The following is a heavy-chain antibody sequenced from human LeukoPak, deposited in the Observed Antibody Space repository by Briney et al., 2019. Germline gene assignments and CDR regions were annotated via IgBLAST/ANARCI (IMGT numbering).Heavy chain of an antibody. CDR2: IWYDGSNT. D-gene: IGHD5-12*01. CDR1: GFTVSSYG. V-gene: IGHV3-33*01. Sequence: GRSLRLSWAAAGFTVSSYGMGWVRQAPGKWLGWVASIWYDGSNTYYPDSVKGRFTISRDNSKNTLYLQMNSLRAEDTAVYYCARRRVATIRYYYYYGMDVWGKGTPVTVSS. J-gene: IGHJ6*04. CDR3: ARRRVATIRYYYYYGMDV.